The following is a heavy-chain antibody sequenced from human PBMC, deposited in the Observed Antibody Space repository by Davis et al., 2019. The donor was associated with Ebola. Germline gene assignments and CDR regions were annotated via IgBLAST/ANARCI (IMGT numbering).Heavy chain of an antibody. CDR2: IRSKANSYAT. V-gene: IGHV3-73*01. Sequence: GESLKISCAASGFPFSGSPMHWVRQASGKGLEWVGRIRSKANSYATAYAASVKGRFTISRDDSKNTAYLQMNSLKTEDTAVYYCTGTLYDSSGIHDYWGQGTLVTVSS. CDR3: TGTLYDSSGIHDY. J-gene: IGHJ4*02. D-gene: IGHD3-22*01. CDR1: GFPFSGSP.